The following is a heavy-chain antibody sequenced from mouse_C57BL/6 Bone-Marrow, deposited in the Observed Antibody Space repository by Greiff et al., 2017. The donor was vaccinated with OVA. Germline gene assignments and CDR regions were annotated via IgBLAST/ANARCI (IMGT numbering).Heavy chain of an antibody. CDR3: ARRWLLPHWYFDV. CDR2: INPSNGGT. J-gene: IGHJ1*03. V-gene: IGHV1-53*01. Sequence: QVQLQQPGTELVKPGASVKLSCKASGYTFTSYWMHWVKQRPGQGLEWIGNINPSNGGTNYNEKFKSKATLTVDKSSSTAYMELRSLTSEDSAVYFCARRWLLPHWYFDVWGTGTTVTVSS. D-gene: IGHD2-3*01. CDR1: GYTFTSYW.